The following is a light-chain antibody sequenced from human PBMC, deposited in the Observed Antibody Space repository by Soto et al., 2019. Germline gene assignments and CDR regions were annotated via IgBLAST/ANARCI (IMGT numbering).Light chain of an antibody. V-gene: IGKV1-27*01. CDR2: ATS. Sequence: DVHMTQSPSSLSAFVGERVTITCRASPGIATYLGWFPQKPGKVPILLTYATSTLQSAVTSRFSGSGSWTDFTLTISSLQPEDVATYYCQKYNTAPLTFGGGTKVEIK. CDR1: PGIATY. J-gene: IGKJ4*01. CDR3: QKYNTAPLT.